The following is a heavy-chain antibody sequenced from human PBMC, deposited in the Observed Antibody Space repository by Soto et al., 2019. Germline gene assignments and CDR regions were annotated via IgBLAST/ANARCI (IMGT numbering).Heavy chain of an antibody. J-gene: IGHJ4*02. CDR2: INHSGST. CDR1: GGSFSGYY. V-gene: IGHV4-34*01. D-gene: IGHD6-19*01. Sequence: SETLSLTCAVYGGSFSGYYWSWIRQPPGKGLEWIGEINHSGSTNYNPSLKSRVTISVDTSKNQFSLKLSSVTAADTAVYYCARGRGSGWYATILDYWGQGTLVTVSS. CDR3: ARGRGSGWYATILDY.